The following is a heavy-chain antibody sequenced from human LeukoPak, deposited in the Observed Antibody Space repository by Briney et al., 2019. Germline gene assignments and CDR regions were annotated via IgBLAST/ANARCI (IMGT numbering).Heavy chain of an antibody. CDR1: GGSISSGGYY. Sequence: SETLSLTCTVSGGSISSGGYYWSWIRQPPGKGLEWIGYIYHSGSTYYNPSLKSRVTISVDRSKNQFSLKLSSVTAADTAVYYCARDVGLNWFDPWGQGTLVTVSS. V-gene: IGHV4-30-2*01. CDR2: IYHSGST. J-gene: IGHJ5*02. CDR3: ARDVGLNWFDP.